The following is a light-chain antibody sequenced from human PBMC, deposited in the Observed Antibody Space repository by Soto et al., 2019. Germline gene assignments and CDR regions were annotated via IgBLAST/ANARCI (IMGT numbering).Light chain of an antibody. V-gene: IGLV2-14*01. Sequence: QSALTQPASVSGSPGQSITISCNGSSSDVGAYNYVSWYQQYPGKAPKVIIFEVRKRPSGVSNLFSGSKSGDTASLTISGLQADDEADYYCSSYRSSTTFVFGTGTKLTVL. CDR2: EVR. CDR1: SSDVGAYNY. J-gene: IGLJ1*01. CDR3: SSYRSSTTFV.